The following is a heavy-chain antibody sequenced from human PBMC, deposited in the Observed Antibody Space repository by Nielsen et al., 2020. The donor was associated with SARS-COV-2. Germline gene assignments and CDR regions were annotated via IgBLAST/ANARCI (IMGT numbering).Heavy chain of an antibody. CDR2: MFLTGTT. CDR1: GGSIKSSSHY. V-gene: IGHV4-39*01. J-gene: IGHJ5*02. CDR3: VRPLENDFWSGRSDGGGNTWFDP. Sequence: SETLSLTCTVSGGSIKSSSHYWGWIRQPPGKGLEWIGTMFLTGTTYYNPSLKSRATISVDTSRNQFSLRLSSMTAADTAVYYCVRPLENDFWSGRSDGGGNTWFDPWGHGTLVTVSP. D-gene: IGHD3-3*01.